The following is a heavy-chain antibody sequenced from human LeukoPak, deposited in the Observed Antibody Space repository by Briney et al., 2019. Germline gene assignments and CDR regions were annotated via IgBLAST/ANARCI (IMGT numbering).Heavy chain of an antibody. CDR3: AIDSSGYYAYYYYYYYMDV. Sequence: ASVKVSCKASGYTFTGYYMHWVRQAPGQGLEWMGWINPNSGGTNYAQKFQGRVTMTRDTSISTAYMELSRLRSDDTAVYYCAIDSSGYYAYYYYYYYMDVWGKGTTVTVSS. CDR1: GYTFTGYY. CDR2: INPNSGGT. D-gene: IGHD3-22*01. J-gene: IGHJ6*03. V-gene: IGHV1-2*02.